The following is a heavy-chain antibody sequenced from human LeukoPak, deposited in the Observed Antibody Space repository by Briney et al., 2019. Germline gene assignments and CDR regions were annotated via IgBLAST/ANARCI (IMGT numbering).Heavy chain of an antibody. CDR2: IYSGGST. D-gene: IGHD3-3*01. CDR1: GFTVSSNY. J-gene: IGHJ2*01. V-gene: IGHV3-66*01. CDR3: ARDPGTSSSYYDFWSGYKSTGAVWYFDL. Sequence: GGSLRLSCAASGFTVSSNYMSWVSQAPGKGLEWVSVIYSGGSTYYADSVKGRFTISRDNSKNTLYLQMNSLRAEDTAVYYCARDPGTSSSYYDFWSGYKSTGAVWYFDLWGRGTLVTVSS.